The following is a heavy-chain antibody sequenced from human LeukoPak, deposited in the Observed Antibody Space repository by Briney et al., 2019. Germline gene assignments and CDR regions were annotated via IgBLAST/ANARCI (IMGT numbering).Heavy chain of an antibody. CDR1: GFTFSSYW. D-gene: IGHD4-23*01. J-gene: IGHJ4*02. CDR2: IDRDGSRI. Sequence: GGSLRLSCAVSGFTFSSYWMHWVRQAPGKGLVWVSRIDRDGSRINYADSVEGRFTISRDNGKNTQFLQMNSLRAEDAAVYYCVRGNDYGGPHYWGQGTLVTVSS. V-gene: IGHV3-74*01. CDR3: VRGNDYGGPHY.